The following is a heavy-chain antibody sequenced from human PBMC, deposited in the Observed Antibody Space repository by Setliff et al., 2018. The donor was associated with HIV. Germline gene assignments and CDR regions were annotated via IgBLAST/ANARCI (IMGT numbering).Heavy chain of an antibody. CDR2: IISILGIT. V-gene: IGHV1-69*10. Sequence: GASVQVSCKASGGSSSTQAMNWVRQAPGQGLEWMGQIISILGITNYAQKFQGRVTLTADESTSTMYMELSSLTSDDTAVYYCAGPRGDGAFDVWGQGTMVTVSS. J-gene: IGHJ3*01. CDR3: AGPRGDGAFDV. CDR1: GGSSSTQA.